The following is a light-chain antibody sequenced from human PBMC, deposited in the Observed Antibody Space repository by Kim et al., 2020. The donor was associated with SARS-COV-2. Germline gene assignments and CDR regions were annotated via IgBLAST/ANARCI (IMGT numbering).Light chain of an antibody. CDR2: GAS. Sequence: EIVLTQSPGTLSLSPGERATLSCRASQSVGSNYLAWYQQQPGQAPRLLIYGASSRATGIPDRFSGYGSGTDFTPTISRLEPEDFAVYYCQQYGSSPLTFGQGTKVDIK. V-gene: IGKV3-20*01. CDR1: QSVGSNY. J-gene: IGKJ4*01. CDR3: QQYGSSPLT.